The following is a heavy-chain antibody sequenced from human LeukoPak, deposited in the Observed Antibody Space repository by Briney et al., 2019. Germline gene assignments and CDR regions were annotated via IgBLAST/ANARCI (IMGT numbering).Heavy chain of an antibody. Sequence: PGGSLRLSCAASGFTFSSYGMHWVRQAPGKGLEWVAFIWYDGSNKYYADSVKGRFTISRDNSKNTLYLQMNSLRADDTPGYYCAKYLGDSWDNERASTWFDPWGQGTLVTVSS. CDR3: AKYLGDSWDNERASTWFDP. CDR1: GFTFSSYG. D-gene: IGHD3-22*01. J-gene: IGHJ5*02. V-gene: IGHV3-30*02. CDR2: IWYDGSNK.